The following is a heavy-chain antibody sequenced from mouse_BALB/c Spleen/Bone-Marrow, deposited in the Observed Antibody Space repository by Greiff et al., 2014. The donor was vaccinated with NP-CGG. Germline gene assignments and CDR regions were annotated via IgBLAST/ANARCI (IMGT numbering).Heavy chain of an antibody. J-gene: IGHJ2*01. Sequence: LVKTGASVKISCKASGYSFTGYYMHWVKQSHGKSLEWIGYISCYNGATSYNQKFKGKVTFTVDTSSSTAYMQFNSLTSEDSAVYYCARSCGVYGYDGGYYFDYWGQGTTRTVAS. CDR3: ARSCGVYGYDGGYYFDY. D-gene: IGHD2-2*01. CDR1: GYSFTGYY. CDR2: ISCYNGAT. V-gene: IGHV1S34*01.